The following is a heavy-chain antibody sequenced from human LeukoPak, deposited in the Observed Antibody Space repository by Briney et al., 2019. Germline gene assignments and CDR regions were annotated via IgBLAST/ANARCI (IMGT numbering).Heavy chain of an antibody. V-gene: IGHV4-31*03. CDR3: ASSYYYVFDY. Sequence: SETLSLTCTVSRGSISNADYYWSWIHQHPGKGLEWIGYIYYSGSTYYNPSLKSRVTISVDTSKNQFSLKLSSVTAADTAVYYCASSYYYVFDYWGQGTLVTVSS. D-gene: IGHD3-10*02. J-gene: IGHJ4*02. CDR1: RGSISNADYY. CDR2: IYYSGST.